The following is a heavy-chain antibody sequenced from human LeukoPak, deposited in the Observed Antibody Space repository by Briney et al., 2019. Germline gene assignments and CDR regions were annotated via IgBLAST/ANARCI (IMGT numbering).Heavy chain of an antibody. CDR3: AKDMASVGFGLLEY. J-gene: IGHJ4*02. V-gene: IGHV3-9*01. CDR2: ISWNSGSI. D-gene: IGHD3/OR15-3a*01. CDR1: GFTFDDYA. Sequence: GGSLRLSCAVSGFTFDDYAMHWVRQAPGKGLEWVSGISWNSGSIGYADSVKGRFTISRDNAKNSLYLQMNSLRAEDTALYYCAKDMASVGFGLLEYWGQGTLVTVSS.